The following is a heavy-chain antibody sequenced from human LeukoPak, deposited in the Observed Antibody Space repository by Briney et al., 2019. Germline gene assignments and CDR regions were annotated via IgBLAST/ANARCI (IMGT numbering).Heavy chain of an antibody. J-gene: IGHJ4*02. CDR3: ARSIVGVRKRNDY. CDR1: GCTFTSYD. V-gene: IGHV1-8*01. CDR2: MNPNSGHT. Sequence: ASVKVSCKASGCTFTSYDIIWVRQASGQGLEWMGWMNPNSGHTGYAQKFQGRVTMTRSTSISTAYMGLTSLTSEDSAVYYCARSIVGVRKRNDYWGQGTLVTVSS. D-gene: IGHD1-26*01.